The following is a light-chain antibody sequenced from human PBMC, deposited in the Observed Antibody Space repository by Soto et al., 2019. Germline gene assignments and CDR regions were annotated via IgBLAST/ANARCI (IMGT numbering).Light chain of an antibody. Sequence: EIVLTQSPATLSLSPGERATLSCRASQSVSSFLAWYQQKPGQAPRLLSYDTSNMATDIPARFSGSGSGTDLTLTISSLEPEDFAVYYCQQRSNRLLTFGGGTKVEIK. V-gene: IGKV3-11*01. CDR2: DTS. J-gene: IGKJ4*01. CDR1: QSVSSF. CDR3: QQRSNRLLT.